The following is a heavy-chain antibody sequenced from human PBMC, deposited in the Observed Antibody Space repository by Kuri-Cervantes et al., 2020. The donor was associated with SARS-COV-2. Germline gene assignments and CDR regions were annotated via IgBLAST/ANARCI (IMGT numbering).Heavy chain of an antibody. J-gene: IGHJ3*01. V-gene: IGHV3-7*03. CDR3: ARDDRAGHFDV. CDR1: GFTFTDNW. Sequence: GESLKISCAASGFTFTDNWMSWVRQAPGKGLEWVGNVRPDGNSKGYVDAVKGRFTISRDNAKNSLYLQMDSLSAEDTAVYYCARDDRAGHFDVWGQGTMVTVSS. D-gene: IGHD3-10*01. CDR2: VRPDGNSK.